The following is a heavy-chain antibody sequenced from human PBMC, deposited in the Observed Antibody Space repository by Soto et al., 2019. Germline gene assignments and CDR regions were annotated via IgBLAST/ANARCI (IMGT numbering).Heavy chain of an antibody. J-gene: IGHJ6*02. D-gene: IGHD3-10*01. CDR1: GGTFSSYA. CDR2: IIPTFGTA. Sequence: QVQLVQSGAEVKKPGSSVKVSCKASGGTFSSYAISWVRQAPGQGLEWMGGIIPTFGTANYAQKFQGRVTIDADQSRSRADMERSSLRSEAAAVEYGARRAGDGSGEGDDYSGVGVWGQGTTVTVSS. CDR3: ARRAGDGSGEGDDYSGVGV. V-gene: IGHV1-69*12.